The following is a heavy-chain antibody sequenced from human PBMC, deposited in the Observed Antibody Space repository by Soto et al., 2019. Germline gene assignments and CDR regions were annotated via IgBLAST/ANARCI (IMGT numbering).Heavy chain of an antibody. V-gene: IGHV1-18*01. D-gene: IGHD3-22*01. CDR1: GYTFTSYG. Sequence: ASVKVSCKASGYTFTSYGISWVRQAPGQGLEWMGWISAYNGNTNYAQKLQGRVTMTTDTSTSTAYMELRSLRSDDTAVYYCARDPKIVVVITVYYYYYGMDVWGQGTTVTVSS. CDR2: ISAYNGNT. CDR3: ARDPKIVVVITVYYYYYGMDV. J-gene: IGHJ6*02.